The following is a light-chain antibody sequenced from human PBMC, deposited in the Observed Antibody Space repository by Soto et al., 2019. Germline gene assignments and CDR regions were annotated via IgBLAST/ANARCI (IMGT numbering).Light chain of an antibody. CDR3: SSYTCSSTKV. CDR1: SSDVGGYNY. V-gene: IGLV2-14*01. Sequence: QSVLTQPASVSGSPGQSITISCTGTSSDVGGYNYVSWYQQHPGKAPKLMIYDVSNRPSGVSNRFSGSKSGNTASLTISGLQAEDEADYYCSSYTCSSTKVFGPGTKVTVL. CDR2: DVS. J-gene: IGLJ1*01.